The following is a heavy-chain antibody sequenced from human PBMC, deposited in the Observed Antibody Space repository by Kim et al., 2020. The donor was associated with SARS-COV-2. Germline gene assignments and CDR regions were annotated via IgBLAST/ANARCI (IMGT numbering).Heavy chain of an antibody. V-gene: IGHV1-18*01. CDR1: GYTFTSYV. D-gene: IGHD6-13*01. CDR3: ARDNGLPYSSSWTYSCQGMDV. J-gene: IGHJ6*04. Sequence: ASVKVSCKASGYTFTSYVISWVRQAPGQGLEWMGWISAYNGNTNYAQKLQGRVTMTTDTSTTTAYMELRGLRSDDTAVYYCARDNGLPYSSSWTYSCQGMDVWGEGTTVTVPS. CDR2: ISAYNGNT.